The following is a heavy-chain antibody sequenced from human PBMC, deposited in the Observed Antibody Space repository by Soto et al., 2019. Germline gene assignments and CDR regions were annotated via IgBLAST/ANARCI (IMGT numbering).Heavy chain of an antibody. V-gene: IGHV3-30*03. J-gene: IGHJ6*03. Sequence: GGSLRLSCAASGFTFSSYGMHWVRQAPGKGLEWVAVISYDGSNKYYADSVKGRFTISRDNSKNTLYLQMNSLRAEDTAVYYCARTVNDLYYDFGSGPLPSYYYMDVWGKGTTVTVSS. CDR3: ARTVNDLYYDFGSGPLPSYYYMDV. CDR1: GFTFSSYG. D-gene: IGHD3-3*01. CDR2: ISYDGSNK.